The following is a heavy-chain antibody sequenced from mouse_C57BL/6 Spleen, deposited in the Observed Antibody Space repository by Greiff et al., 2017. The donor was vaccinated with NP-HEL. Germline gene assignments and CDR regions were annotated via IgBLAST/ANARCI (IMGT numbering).Heavy chain of an antibody. CDR3: ARTTGDY. D-gene: IGHD1-1*01. Sequence: VKLMESGAELVRPGTSVKVSCKASGYAFTNYLIEWVKQRPGQGLEWIGVINPGSGGTNYNEKFKGKATLTADKSSSTAYMQLSSLTSEDSAVYFCARTTGDYWGQGTTLTVSS. CDR2: INPGSGGT. CDR1: GYAFTNYL. J-gene: IGHJ2*01. V-gene: IGHV1-54*01.